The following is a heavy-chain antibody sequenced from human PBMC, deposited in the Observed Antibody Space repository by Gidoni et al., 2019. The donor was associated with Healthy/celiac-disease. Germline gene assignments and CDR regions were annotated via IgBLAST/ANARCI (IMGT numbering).Heavy chain of an antibody. D-gene: IGHD6-19*01. Sequence: EVQLVESGGGLVQPGGSLRLSCAASGFTFSSYDMHWVRQATGKGLSWVSAIGTAGDTYYPGSVKGRFTISREKAKNSLYLQMNSLRAGDTAVYYCARSSGAGTIDYWGQGTLVTVSS. V-gene: IGHV3-13*01. CDR2: IGTAGDT. CDR3: ARSSGAGTIDY. CDR1: GFTFSSYD. J-gene: IGHJ4*02.